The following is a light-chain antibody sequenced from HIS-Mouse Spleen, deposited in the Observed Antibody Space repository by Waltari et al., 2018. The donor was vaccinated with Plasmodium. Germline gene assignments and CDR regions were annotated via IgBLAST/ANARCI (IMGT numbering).Light chain of an antibody. CDR2: EVS. J-gene: IGLJ2*01. V-gene: IGLV2-8*01. Sequence: QSALTRPPSASGSPGQSVTISCTGTSSDVGGYNYVSWYQQHPGKAPKLMIYEVSKRPSGCPDRFSGSKSGNTASLTVSGLQAEDEADYYCSSYAGSNNLVFGGGTKLTVL. CDR1: SSDVGGYNY. CDR3: SSYAGSNNLV.